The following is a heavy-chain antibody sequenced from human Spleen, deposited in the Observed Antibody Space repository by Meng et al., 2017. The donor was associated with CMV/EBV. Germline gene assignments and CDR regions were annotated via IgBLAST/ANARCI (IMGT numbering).Heavy chain of an antibody. CDR3: ASGLWSDY. V-gene: IGHV3-7*01. CDR1: GFTFDDYG. Sequence: GESLKISCAASGFTFDDYGMSWVRQAPGKGLEWVANIKQDGSEKYYVDSVKGRFTISRDNAKNSLYLQMNSLRAEDTAVYYCASGLWSDYWGQGTLVTVSS. CDR2: IKQDGSEK. J-gene: IGHJ4*02. D-gene: IGHD2-21*01.